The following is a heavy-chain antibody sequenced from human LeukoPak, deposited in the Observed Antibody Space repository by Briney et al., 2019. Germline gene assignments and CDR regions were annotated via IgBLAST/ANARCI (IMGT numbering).Heavy chain of an antibody. Sequence: SETLSLTCTVSGGSISSYYWSWIRQPPGKGLEWIGYIYYSGSTNYSPSLKSRLTISVDTSKNQFSVKLSSVTAADTAVYYCARRGQRLASYWYFDLWGRGTLVAVSS. V-gene: IGHV4-59*08. D-gene: IGHD6-25*01. CDR2: IYYSGST. J-gene: IGHJ2*01. CDR1: GGSISSYY. CDR3: ARRGQRLASYWYFDL.